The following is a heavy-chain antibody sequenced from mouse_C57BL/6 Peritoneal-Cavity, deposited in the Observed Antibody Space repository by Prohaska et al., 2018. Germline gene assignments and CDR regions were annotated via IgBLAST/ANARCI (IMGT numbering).Heavy chain of an antibody. J-gene: IGHJ1*03. CDR3: ARGRTYYGSSYWYFDV. CDR2: INTYSGVP. CDR1: GYTFTTYG. Sequence: QIQLVQSGPELKKPGETVKISCKASGYTFTTYGMSWVKQAPCKCLKWMVWINTYSGVPTYADDFKGRFAFALETAASTAYLQINNLKNEDTATYFWARGRTYYGSSYWYFDVWGTGTTVTVSS. D-gene: IGHD1-1*01. V-gene: IGHV9-3*01.